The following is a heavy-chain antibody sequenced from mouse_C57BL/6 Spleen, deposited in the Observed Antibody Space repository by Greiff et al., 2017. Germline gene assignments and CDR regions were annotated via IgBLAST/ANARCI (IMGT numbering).Heavy chain of an antibody. CDR2: IDPSAGYT. D-gene: IGHD2-3*01. J-gene: IGHJ4*01. CDR1: GYTFTSYW. Sequence: QVQLQQPGAELVKPGASVKLSCKASGYTFTSYWMQWVKQRPGQGLEWIGEIDPSAGYTTYNQKFKGKATLTVATSSSTAYMQLSSLTSEYSAVYYCAGGVYDGYYPYAMDYWGKGTSVTVSS. CDR3: AGGVYDGYYPYAMDY. V-gene: IGHV1-50*01.